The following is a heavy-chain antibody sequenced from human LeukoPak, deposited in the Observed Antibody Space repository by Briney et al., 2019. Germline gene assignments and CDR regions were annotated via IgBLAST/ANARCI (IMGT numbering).Heavy chain of an antibody. CDR2: ISGISSYI. CDR3: ARGYGSGSYYGDY. V-gene: IGHV3-21*01. D-gene: IGHD3-10*01. J-gene: IGHJ4*02. CDR1: GFTFSSYS. Sequence: GVSLRLSCAATGFTFSSYSMNWVRQAPGKGLEWVTSISGISSYIYYAHSVKGRFTISRDNAKNSLYLQMNSLRAEDTAVYYCARGYGSGSYYGDYWGQGTLVTVSS.